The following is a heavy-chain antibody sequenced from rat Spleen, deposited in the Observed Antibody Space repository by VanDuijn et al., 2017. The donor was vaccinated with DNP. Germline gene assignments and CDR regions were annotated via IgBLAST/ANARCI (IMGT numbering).Heavy chain of an antibody. D-gene: IGHD1-12*01. V-gene: IGHV1-43*01. Sequence: QVQLQQSGAELAKPGSSVMIPCRASGYTFSTYYIGWIKQTTRQGLEYIGYINMGSGGTNYNEKFKGKATLTGGKSSSTAFMQLSSLTPDDSAVYYCARSDVSDGWGIWFAYWGQGTLVTVSS. CDR3: ARSDVSDGWGIWFAY. CDR2: INMGSGGT. J-gene: IGHJ3*01. CDR1: GYTFSTYY.